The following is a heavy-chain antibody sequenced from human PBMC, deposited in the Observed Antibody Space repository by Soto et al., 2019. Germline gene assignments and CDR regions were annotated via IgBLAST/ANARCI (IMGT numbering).Heavy chain of an antibody. CDR2: IIPIFGTA. D-gene: IGHD3-10*01. CDR1: GGTFSSYA. J-gene: IGHJ4*02. Sequence: SVKVSCKASGGTFSSYAINWVRQAPGQGLEWMGGIIPIFGTANYAQKFQGRVTITADKSTSTAYMELSSLRSEDTAVYYCATARFNYYGSGTTHSYDYWGQGTLVTVSS. CDR3: ATARFNYYGSGTTHSYDY. V-gene: IGHV1-69*06.